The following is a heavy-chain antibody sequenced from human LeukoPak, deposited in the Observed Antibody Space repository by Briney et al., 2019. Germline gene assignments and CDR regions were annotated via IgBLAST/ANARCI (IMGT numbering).Heavy chain of an antibody. CDR1: GFTFSSYA. V-gene: IGHV3-23*01. CDR3: AKSPTHPRTFDY. CDR2: ISGSGGST. J-gene: IGHJ4*02. D-gene: IGHD4-17*01. Sequence: GGSLRLSCAASGFTFSSYAMSWVRQAPGKGLEWVSAISGSGGSTYYTDSVKGRFTISRDNSKNTLYLQMNSLRAEDTAVYYCAKSPTHPRTFDYWGQGTLVTVSS.